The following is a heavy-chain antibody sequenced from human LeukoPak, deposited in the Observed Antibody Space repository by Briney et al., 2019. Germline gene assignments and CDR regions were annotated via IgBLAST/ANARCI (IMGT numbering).Heavy chain of an antibody. V-gene: IGHV4-61*02. CDR1: GGSISSSSYY. Sequence: SETLSLTCTVSGGSISSSSYYWSWIRQPAGKGLEWIGRIYTSGSTNYNPSLKSRVTMSVDTSKNQFSLKLSSVTAADTAVYYCAREKRCSSTSCYGIDYWGQGTLVTVSS. D-gene: IGHD2-2*01. CDR2: IYTSGST. CDR3: AREKRCSSTSCYGIDY. J-gene: IGHJ4*02.